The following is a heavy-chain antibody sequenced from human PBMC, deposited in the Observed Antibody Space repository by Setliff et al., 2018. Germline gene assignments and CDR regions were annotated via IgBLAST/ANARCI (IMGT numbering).Heavy chain of an antibody. J-gene: IGHJ3*02. V-gene: IGHV1-46*01. CDR3: ARDVFPYHYEGAFDI. D-gene: IGHD3-22*01. CDR2: INPSSGRT. CDR1: GYTFTSHY. Sequence: ASVKVSWKASGYTFTSHYMHWVRQAPGLGLEWMGTINPSSGRTSYAQKFQGRVTMTRDTSTSTVYMDMSSLRSEDTAVYYCARDVFPYHYEGAFDIWGQGTMVTVSS.